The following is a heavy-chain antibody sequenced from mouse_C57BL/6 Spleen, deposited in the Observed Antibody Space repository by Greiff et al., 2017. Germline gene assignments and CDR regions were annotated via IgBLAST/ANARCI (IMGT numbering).Heavy chain of an antibody. D-gene: IGHD2-14*01. V-gene: IGHV1-80*01. Sequence: VKLVESGAELVKPGASVKISCKASGYAFSSYWMNWVKQRPGKGLEWIGQIYPGDGDTNYNGKFKGKATLTADKSSSTAYMQLSSLTSEDSAVYFCARGVLREMDYFDYWGQGTTLTVSS. CDR1: GYAFSSYW. CDR2: IYPGDGDT. J-gene: IGHJ2*01. CDR3: ARGVLREMDYFDY.